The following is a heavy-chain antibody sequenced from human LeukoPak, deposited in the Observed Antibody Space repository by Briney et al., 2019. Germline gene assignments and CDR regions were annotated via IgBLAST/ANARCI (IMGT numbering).Heavy chain of an antibody. CDR1: GGTFSSHA. CDR3: ARTETGYCSSTSWCYYYMDV. D-gene: IGHD2-2*01. CDR2: IIPIFGTA. J-gene: IGHJ6*03. Sequence: ASVKVSCKASGGTFSSHAISWVRQAPGQGLEWMGGIIPIFGTANYAQKFQGRVTITTDESTSTAYMELSSLRSEDTAVYYCARTETGYCSSTSWCYYYMDVWGKGTTVTVSS. V-gene: IGHV1-69*05.